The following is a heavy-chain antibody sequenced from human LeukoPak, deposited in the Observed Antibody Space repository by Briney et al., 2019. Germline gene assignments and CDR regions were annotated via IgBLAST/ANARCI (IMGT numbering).Heavy chain of an antibody. V-gene: IGHV3-23*01. CDR1: GFTFSSYA. CDR2: ISGSGSST. D-gene: IGHD3-10*01. CDR3: AKVGSRMVRGVINWFDP. J-gene: IGHJ5*02. Sequence: GGSLRLSCAASGFTFSSYAMSWVRQAPGKGLEWVSAISGSGSSTYYADSVKGRFTISRDNSKNTLYLQMNSLRAEDTAVYYCAKVGSRMVRGVINWFDPWGQGTLVTVSS.